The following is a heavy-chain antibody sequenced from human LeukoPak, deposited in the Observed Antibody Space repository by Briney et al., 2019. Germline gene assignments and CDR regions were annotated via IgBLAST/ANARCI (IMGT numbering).Heavy chain of an antibody. D-gene: IGHD3-22*01. CDR3: ARGDSSGHDAFDI. V-gene: IGHV4-30-2*01. CDR2: IYHSGST. Sequence: SETLSLTCTVSGYSISSGGYSWSWIRQPPGKGLEWIGYIYHSGSTYYNPSLKSRVTISVDRSKNQFSLKLSSVTAADTAVYYCARGDSSGHDAFDIWGQGTMVTVSS. J-gene: IGHJ3*02. CDR1: GYSISSGGYS.